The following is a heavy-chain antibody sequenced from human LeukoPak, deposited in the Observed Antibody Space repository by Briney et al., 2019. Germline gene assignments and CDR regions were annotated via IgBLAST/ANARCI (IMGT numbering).Heavy chain of an antibody. V-gene: IGHV1-46*01. CDR3: ARDLGLRGVTNWFDS. Sequence: GASVKVSCKASGYTFITYLMHWVRQAPGQGLEWMGMLNPSSGSTTYAQKFQGRLTMTRDTSTSTVSMELSSLRSEDTAVYYCARDLGLRGVTNWFDSWGQGTLVTVSS. CDR1: GYTFITYL. CDR2: LNPSSGST. D-gene: IGHD3-10*01. J-gene: IGHJ5*01.